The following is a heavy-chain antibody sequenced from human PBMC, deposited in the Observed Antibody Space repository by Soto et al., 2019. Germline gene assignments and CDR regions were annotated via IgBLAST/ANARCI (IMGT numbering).Heavy chain of an antibody. V-gene: IGHV4-4*02. CDR2: THPSGRT. D-gene: IGHD4-17*01. J-gene: IGHJ4*02. Sequence: QVQLQESGPGLVKPSGTLSLTCTVSGGSMSSSNWWNWVRQSPGKGLEWIGETHPSGRTNYSPSRKSRVTISVDKSTIQFSLQLPSVTAADTAVYYCARSEATVLDSWGQGTLVTVSS. CDR3: ARSEATVLDS. CDR1: GGSMSSSNW.